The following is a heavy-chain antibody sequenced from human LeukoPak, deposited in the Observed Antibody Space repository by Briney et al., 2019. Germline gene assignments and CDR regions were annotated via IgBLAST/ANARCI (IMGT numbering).Heavy chain of an antibody. CDR2: IKSKTDGGTT. CDR3: TSDGSTAAAGTLAY. V-gene: IGHV3-15*01. J-gene: IGHJ4*02. D-gene: IGHD6-13*01. CDR1: GFTFNNAA. Sequence: PGGSLRLSCAASGFTFNNAAMSWVRQVAGKGLEWVGRIKSKTDGGTTDYAAPVKGRFTISRNDSKNTLYLQMNSLKTEDTAVYYCTSDGSTAAAGTLAYWGQGTLVTVSS.